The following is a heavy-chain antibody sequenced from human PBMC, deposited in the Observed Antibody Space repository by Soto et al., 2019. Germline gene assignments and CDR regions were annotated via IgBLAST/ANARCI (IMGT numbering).Heavy chain of an antibody. V-gene: IGHV3-33*01. CDR3: ARGRDTARYADY. CDR2: IWYDGSNK. CDR1: GFTFSTYS. J-gene: IGHJ4*02. D-gene: IGHD5-12*01. Sequence: GGSLMLVCSGPGFTFSTYSMEWVPQAPGKGLEWVSLIWYDGSNKYYADSVKCRFTISRDNSKNTLYLQMNSLSANDTAVYYCARGRDTARYADYWGQGTLVTVSS.